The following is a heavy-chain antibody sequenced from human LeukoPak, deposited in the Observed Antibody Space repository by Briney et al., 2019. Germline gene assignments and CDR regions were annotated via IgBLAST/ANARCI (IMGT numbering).Heavy chain of an antibody. CDR3: ARGTKSRDYDFWSGTISYFQH. J-gene: IGHJ1*01. Sequence: SETLSLTCTVSGYSISSGYYWGWIRQPPGKGLEWIGSIYHSGSTYYNPSLKSRVTISVDTSKNQFSLKLSSVTAADTAVYYCARGTKSRDYDFWSGTISYFQHWGQGTLVTVSS. CDR2: IYHSGST. V-gene: IGHV4-38-2*02. D-gene: IGHD3-3*01. CDR1: GYSISSGYY.